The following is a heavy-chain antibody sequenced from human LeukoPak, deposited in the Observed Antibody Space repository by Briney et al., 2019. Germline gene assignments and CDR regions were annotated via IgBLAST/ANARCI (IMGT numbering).Heavy chain of an antibody. CDR1: GGSLSSYY. CDR2: IYYSGST. CDR3: ASTTSYGSGAMGYFDH. Sequence: SETLSLTCTVSGGSLSSYYWSWIRQPPGEGLEWIGYIYYSGSTNYNPSLTSRVTISVDTSKKQFSLKLSSVTAADTAVYYCASTTSYGSGAMGYFDHWGQGTLVTVSS. J-gene: IGHJ4*02. D-gene: IGHD3-10*01. V-gene: IGHV4-59*01.